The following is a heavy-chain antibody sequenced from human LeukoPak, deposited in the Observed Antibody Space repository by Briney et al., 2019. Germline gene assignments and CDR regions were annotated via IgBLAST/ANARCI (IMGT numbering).Heavy chain of an antibody. J-gene: IGHJ5*02. CDR1: GASISSSY. V-gene: IGHV4-59*01. CDR3: ARGQPQRYSSGWYVNWFDP. CDR2: IYYSGTT. Sequence: SETLSLTCTVSGASISSSYWSWIRQPPGKGLEWIGYIYYSGTTKYNPSLKSRVSISVDTSKNQFSLKVNSVAAADTAVYYCARGQPQRYSSGWYVNWFDPWGQGTLVTVSS. D-gene: IGHD6-19*01.